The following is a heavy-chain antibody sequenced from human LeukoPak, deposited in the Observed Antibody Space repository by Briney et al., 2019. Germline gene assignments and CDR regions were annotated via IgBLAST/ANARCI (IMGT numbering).Heavy chain of an antibody. CDR2: MSSSSDTI. D-gene: IGHD1-1*01. V-gene: IGHV3-48*02. CDR3: ARSANWVYDY. Sequence: PGGPLRLSCAASGFTFSSYSMNWVRQAPGKGLQWVAYMSSSSDTINYADSVKGRFTIYRDNAKNSLYLQMHSPRDEDTAVYYCARSANWVYDYWGQGTLVTVSS. CDR1: GFTFSSYS. J-gene: IGHJ4*02.